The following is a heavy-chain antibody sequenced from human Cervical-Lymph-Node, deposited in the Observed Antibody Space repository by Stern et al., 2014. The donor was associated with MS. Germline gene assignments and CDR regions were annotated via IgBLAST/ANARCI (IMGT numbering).Heavy chain of an antibody. J-gene: IGHJ4*02. CDR1: GYMFSSYA. V-gene: IGHV3-23*04. CDR3: AKVQQLGRYYFDY. D-gene: IGHD6-13*01. CDR2: ITTGAGTT. Sequence: EVQLVESGGGLVQPGGSLALSCAASGYMFSSYAMSWVRQAPGKGLEWVSTITTGAGTTYYADSVKGRFPISRDNSRNSLFLHMSRLRGEDTAVYFCAKVQQLGRYYFDYWGQGTVVTVSS.